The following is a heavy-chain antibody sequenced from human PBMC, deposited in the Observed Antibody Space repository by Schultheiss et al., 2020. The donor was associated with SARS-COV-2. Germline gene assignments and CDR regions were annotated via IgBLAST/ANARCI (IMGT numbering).Heavy chain of an antibody. CDR2: IYPGDSDT. V-gene: IGHV5-51*01. Sequence: GESLKISCKGSGYSFTSYWIGWVRQMPGKGLEWMGIIYPGDSDTRYSPSFQGQVTISADKSISTAYLQWSSLKASDTAMYYCARHFGPYGSGSYYYYYYGMDVWCQGTTVTVSS. J-gene: IGHJ6*02. CDR1: GYSFTSYW. CDR3: ARHFGPYGSGSYYYYYYGMDV. D-gene: IGHD3-10*01.